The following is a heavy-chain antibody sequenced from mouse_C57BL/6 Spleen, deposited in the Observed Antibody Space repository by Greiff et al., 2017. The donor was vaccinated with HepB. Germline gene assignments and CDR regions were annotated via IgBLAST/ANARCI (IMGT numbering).Heavy chain of an antibody. CDR2: INPYNGGT. J-gene: IGHJ3*01. CDR3: ADGYDQAWFAY. Sequence: EVQLQQSGPVLVKPGASVKMSCKASGYTFTDYYMNWVKQSHGKSLEWIGVINPYNGGTSYNQKFKGKATLTVDKSSSTAYMELNSLTSEDSAVYYCADGYDQAWFAYWGQGTLVTVSA. CDR1: GYTFTDYY. V-gene: IGHV1-19*01. D-gene: IGHD2-2*01.